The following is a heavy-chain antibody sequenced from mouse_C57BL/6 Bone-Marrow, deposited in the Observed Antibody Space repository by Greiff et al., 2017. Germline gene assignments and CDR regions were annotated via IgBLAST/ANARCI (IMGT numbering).Heavy chain of an antibody. V-gene: IGHV5-9-1*02. J-gene: IGHJ3*01. D-gene: IGHD2-3*01. CDR2: ISSGGDYI. Sequence: EVQLQESGEGLVKPGGSLKLSCAASGFTFSSYAMSWVRQTPEKRLEWVAYISSGGDYIYYADTVKGRFTISRDNARNSLYLQMSSLKSEDTAMYYCTRWLLRAWFAYWGQGTLVTVSA. CDR3: TRWLLRAWFAY. CDR1: GFTFSSYA.